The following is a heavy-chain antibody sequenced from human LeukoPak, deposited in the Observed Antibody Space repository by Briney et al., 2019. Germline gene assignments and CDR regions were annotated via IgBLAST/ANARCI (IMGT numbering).Heavy chain of an antibody. Sequence: SETLSLTCAVYGGSFSGHYWSWIRQPPGKGLEWIGEINHSGSTNYNPSLKSRVTISVDTSKNQFSLKLSSVTAADTALYYCARAPITSPFYFDYWGQGTLVTVSS. D-gene: IGHD2-2*01. CDR3: ARAPITSPFYFDY. V-gene: IGHV4-34*01. CDR1: GGSFSGHY. J-gene: IGHJ4*02. CDR2: INHSGST.